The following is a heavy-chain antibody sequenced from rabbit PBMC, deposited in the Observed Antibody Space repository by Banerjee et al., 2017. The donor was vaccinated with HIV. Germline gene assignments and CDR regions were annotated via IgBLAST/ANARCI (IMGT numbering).Heavy chain of an antibody. D-gene: IGHD4-1*01. CDR1: GFSFSHKYV. V-gene: IGHV1S45*01. Sequence: QEQLVESGGGLVQPGRSLTLSCKASGFSFSHKYVVCWVRQAPGKGLEWIACINTSSGNTVYANWAKGRFPISKTSSTTVSLQMTSLTAADTATYFCATDLAGVIGLNFGLWGPGTLVTV. CDR2: INTSSGNT. CDR3: ATDLAGVIGLNFGL. J-gene: IGHJ4*01.